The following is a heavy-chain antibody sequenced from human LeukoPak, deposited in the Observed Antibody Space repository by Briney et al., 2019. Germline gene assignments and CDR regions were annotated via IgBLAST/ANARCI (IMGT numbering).Heavy chain of an antibody. CDR1: GYTFTRYA. CDR2: INAGNGNT. J-gene: IGHJ5*02. V-gene: IGHV1-3*01. CDR3: ARSEYCSSTSCYAAWFDP. Sequence: ASVKVSCKASGYTFTRYAMHWVRQAPGQRLEWMGWINAGNGNTKYSQKFQGRVTITRDTSASTAYMELSSLRSEDTAVYYCARSEYCSSTSCYAAWFDPWGHGSLVTVSS. D-gene: IGHD2-2*01.